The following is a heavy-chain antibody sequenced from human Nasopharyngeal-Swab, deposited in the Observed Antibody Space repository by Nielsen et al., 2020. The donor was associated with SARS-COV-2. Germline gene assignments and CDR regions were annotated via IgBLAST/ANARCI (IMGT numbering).Heavy chain of an antibody. CDR3: TRQPFDY. V-gene: IGHV3-73*01. Sequence: VSQMPGKGLEWVDRIRSKANSYATAYAASVKGRFTISRDDSKNTAYLQMNSLKTEDTAVYYCTRQPFDYRGQGTLVTVSS. J-gene: IGHJ4*02. CDR2: IRSKANSYAT.